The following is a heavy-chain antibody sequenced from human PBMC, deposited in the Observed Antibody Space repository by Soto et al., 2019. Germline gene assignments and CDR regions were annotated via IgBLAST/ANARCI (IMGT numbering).Heavy chain of an antibody. CDR3: ARDNSPYSSGWHNRHFDY. V-gene: IGHV3-30-3*01. D-gene: IGHD6-19*01. CDR2: ISYDGSNK. CDR1: GFTFSSYA. Sequence: QVQLVESGGGVVQPGRSLKLSCAASGFTFSSYAMHWVRQAPGKGLEWVAVISYDGSNKYYADSVKGRFTISRDNSKNTLYLQMNSLRAGDTAVYYCARDNSPYSSGWHNRHFDYWGQGTLVTVSS. J-gene: IGHJ4*02.